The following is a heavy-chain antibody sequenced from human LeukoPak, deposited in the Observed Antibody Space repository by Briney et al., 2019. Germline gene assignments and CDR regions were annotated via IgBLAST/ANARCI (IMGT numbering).Heavy chain of an antibody. D-gene: IGHD4-17*01. J-gene: IGHJ4*02. CDR3: ATGVTTITLLFDY. CDR2: MNPNSGNT. V-gene: IGHV1-8*03. Sequence: ASVKVSCKASGYTFTSYDINWVRQATGQGLEWMGWMNPNSGNTGYAQKFQGRVTITRNTSISTAYMELSSLRSEDTAVYYCATGVTTITLLFDYWGQGTLVTVSS. CDR1: GYTFTSYD.